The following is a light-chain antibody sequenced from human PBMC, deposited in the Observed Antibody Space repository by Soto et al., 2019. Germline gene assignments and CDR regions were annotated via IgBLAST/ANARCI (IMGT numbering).Light chain of an antibody. J-gene: IGKJ4*01. CDR3: QEYNSSPLT. Sequence: DIQMTQSPSSLSASLGDRVTITCRASQSIRLYLAWFQQKPGKGPKLLIYAPSTLQSRVPPRFSGSGSWTDFTLSISSVQPEDVAPYYCQEYNSSPLTFGGGTKVEIK. CDR2: APS. CDR1: QSIRLY. V-gene: IGKV1-27*01.